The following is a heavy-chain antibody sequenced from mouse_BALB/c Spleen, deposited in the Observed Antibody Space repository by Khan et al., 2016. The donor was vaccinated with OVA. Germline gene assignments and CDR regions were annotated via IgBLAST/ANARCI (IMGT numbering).Heavy chain of an antibody. Sequence: EVELVESGGGLVKPGGSLKLSCAASGFTFSDYYMYWVRQTPEKRLEWVATISDGGSYTYYPDSVKGRFTISRDTAKNNLYLQMSSPKSEDTAMYYCAREWGYYGYAWFAYWGQGTLVTVSA. CDR1: GFTFSDYY. V-gene: IGHV5-4*02. J-gene: IGHJ3*01. CDR2: ISDGGSYT. CDR3: AREWGYYGYAWFAY. D-gene: IGHD2-14*01.